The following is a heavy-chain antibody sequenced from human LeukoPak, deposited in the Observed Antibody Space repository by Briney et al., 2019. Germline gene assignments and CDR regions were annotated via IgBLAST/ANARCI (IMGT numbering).Heavy chain of an antibody. CDR3: ARDSGYSSSSGENYFDY. J-gene: IGHJ4*02. D-gene: IGHD6-6*01. CDR2: ISSSSSYI. Sequence: PGGSLRLSCAASGFTLSSYSMNWVRQAPGKGLEWVSSISSSSSYIYYADSVKGRFTISRDNAKNSLYLQMNSLRAEDTAVYYCARDSGYSSSSGENYFDYWGQGTLVTVSS. CDR1: GFTLSSYS. V-gene: IGHV3-21*01.